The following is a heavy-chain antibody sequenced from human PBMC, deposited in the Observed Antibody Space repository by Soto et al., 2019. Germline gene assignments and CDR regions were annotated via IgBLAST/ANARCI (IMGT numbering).Heavy chain of an antibody. D-gene: IGHD1-7*01. CDR2: ISPNGQGI. CDR1: GFTLSSYG. V-gene: IGHV3-23*01. CDR3: AKDRNYPRDCFHY. J-gene: IGHJ4*02. Sequence: LRLCCAASGFTLSSYGMSWVRQAPGKGLEWVSAISPNGQGIYYADSVRGRFTISRDTFKNTVFLHMDSLRAEDTAVYYCAKDRNYPRDCFHYWGQGTLVTVSS.